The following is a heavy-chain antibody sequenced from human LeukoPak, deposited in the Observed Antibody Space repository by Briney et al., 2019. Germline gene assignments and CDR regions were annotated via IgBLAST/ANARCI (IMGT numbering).Heavy chain of an antibody. J-gene: IGHJ4*02. Sequence: SETLSLTCAVYGGSFSGYYWSWIRQPPGKGLEWTGEINHSGSTNYNPSLKSRVTISVDTSKNQFSLKLSSVTAADTAVYYCARGYYDSSGCNFDYWGQGTLVTVSS. CDR2: INHSGST. CDR3: ARGYYDSSGCNFDY. CDR1: GGSFSGYY. V-gene: IGHV4-34*01. D-gene: IGHD3-22*01.